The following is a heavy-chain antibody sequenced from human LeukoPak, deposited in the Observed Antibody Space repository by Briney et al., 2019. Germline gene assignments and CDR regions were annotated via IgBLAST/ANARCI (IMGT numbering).Heavy chain of an antibody. V-gene: IGHV3-23*01. J-gene: IGHJ5*02. CDR3: AKFGGSGLNNWFDP. D-gene: IGHD3-10*01. Sequence: PGGSLTLSCAASGFTFSTYAMNWVRQAPGKGLEWVSSVSVSGDIILYSDSVKGRFTISRDNSKNSLYLPMNSLSAEDTAVYYCAKFGGSGLNNWFDPWGQGTLVTVSS. CDR1: GFTFSTYA. CDR2: VSVSGDII.